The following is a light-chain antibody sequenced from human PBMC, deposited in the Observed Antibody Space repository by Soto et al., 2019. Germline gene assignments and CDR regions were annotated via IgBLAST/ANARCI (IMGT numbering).Light chain of an antibody. CDR2: DAS. CDR1: QSVSNN. Sequence: EIVMTQSPATLSVSPGERATLSCRAGQSVSNNLAWYQQKPGQAPRLLIYDASTRATGIPARFSGSGSGTEFTLTISSLQSEDFAVYYCQQYNKWPPTTFGQGNKVDIK. J-gene: IGKJ1*01. V-gene: IGKV3-15*01. CDR3: QQYNKWPPTT.